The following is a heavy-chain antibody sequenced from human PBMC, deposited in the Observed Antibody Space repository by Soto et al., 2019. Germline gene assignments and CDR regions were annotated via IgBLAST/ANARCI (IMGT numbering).Heavy chain of an antibody. CDR3: ARSSGRSYDSSGTDY. CDR1: EFTFSSYG. Sequence: QVQLVESGGGVVQPGRSLRLSCAASEFTFSSYGMHWVRQAPGKGLEWVAVIWYDGSNKYYADSVKGRFTISRDNSKNTLYLQMNSLRAEDTAVYYCARSSGRSYDSSGTDYWGQGTLVTVSS. D-gene: IGHD3-22*01. V-gene: IGHV3-33*01. J-gene: IGHJ4*02. CDR2: IWYDGSNK.